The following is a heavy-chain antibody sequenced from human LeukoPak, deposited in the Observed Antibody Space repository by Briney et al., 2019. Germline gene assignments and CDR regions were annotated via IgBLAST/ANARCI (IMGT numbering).Heavy chain of an antibody. CDR3: ARHKSQSSDWYPF. Sequence: PSETLSLTYTVSGGSISTSSNYWGWIRQPPGKGLEWIGSIYYSGSTYYNPSLKSRVTISVDKSKNQFSLKVNSGTAADTAMYYCARHKSQSSDWYPFWGQGTLVTVAS. D-gene: IGHD6-19*01. J-gene: IGHJ4*02. V-gene: IGHV4-39*01. CDR1: GGSISTSSNY. CDR2: IYYSGST.